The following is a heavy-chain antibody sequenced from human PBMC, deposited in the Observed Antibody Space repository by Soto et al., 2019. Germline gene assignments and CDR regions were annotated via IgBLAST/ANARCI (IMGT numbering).Heavy chain of an antibody. CDR2: IYHSGST. V-gene: IGHV4-30-2*01. CDR3: AITTVTTSSGWFDP. CDR1: GGSISSGGYS. D-gene: IGHD4-17*01. J-gene: IGHJ5*02. Sequence: QLQLQESGSGLVKPSQTLSLTCAVSGGSISSGGYSWSWIRQPPGKGLEWIGYIYHSGSTYYNPSLKSRVTISVDRSKTQFSRKLSSVTAADTAVYYCAITTVTTSSGWFDPWGQGTLVTVSS.